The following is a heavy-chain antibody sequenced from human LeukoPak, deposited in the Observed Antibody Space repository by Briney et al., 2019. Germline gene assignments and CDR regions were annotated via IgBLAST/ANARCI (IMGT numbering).Heavy chain of an antibody. CDR1: GGSISSGGYY. CDR3: ARGSRVHYGSGRSPYYYGMDV. J-gene: IGHJ6*02. D-gene: IGHD3-10*01. Sequence: SQTLSLTCTVSGGSISSGGYYWSWIRQHPGKGLEWIGYIYYSGSTYYNPSLKSRVTISVDTSKNQFSLKLSSVTAADTAVYYCARGSRVHYGSGRSPYYYGMDVWGQGTTVTVSS. V-gene: IGHV4-31*03. CDR2: IYYSGST.